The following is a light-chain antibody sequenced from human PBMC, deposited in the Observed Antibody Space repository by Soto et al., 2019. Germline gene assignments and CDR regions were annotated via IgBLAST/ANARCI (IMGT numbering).Light chain of an antibody. Sequence: LMTQSPVTLSVSPGERATLSCRASQSVGSNLAWYQQKPGQAPRLLIYGASTRATGIPARFSGSGSGTEFTLTISSLQSEDFAIYFCQQYNNWPPDRTFGQGTKVEIK. J-gene: IGKJ1*01. CDR2: GAS. CDR3: QQYNNWPPDRT. V-gene: IGKV3-15*01. CDR1: QSVGSN.